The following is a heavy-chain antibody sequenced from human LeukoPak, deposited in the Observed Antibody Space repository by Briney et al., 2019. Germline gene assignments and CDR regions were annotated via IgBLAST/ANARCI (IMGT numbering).Heavy chain of an antibody. V-gene: IGHV1-18*01. CDR3: ARDEYGSGSYYKFFDY. Sequence: GASVKVSCKASGYTFTSYGIGWVRQAPGQGLEWMGWISAYNGNTNYAQKLQGRVTMTTDTSTSTVYMELRSLRSDDTAVYYCARDEYGSGSYYKFFDYWGQGTLVTVSS. J-gene: IGHJ4*02. CDR2: ISAYNGNT. D-gene: IGHD3-10*01. CDR1: GYTFTSYG.